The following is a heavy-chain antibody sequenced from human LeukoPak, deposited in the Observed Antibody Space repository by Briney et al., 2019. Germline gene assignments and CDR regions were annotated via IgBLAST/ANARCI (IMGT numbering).Heavy chain of an antibody. CDR2: INSDGSST. D-gene: IGHD2-8*01. CDR3: ARGSPMARAEYFQR. Sequence: PGGSLRLSCAASGFTFSSYWMHWVRQAPGKGLVWVSRINSDGSSTSYADSVKGRFTISRDNAKDTLYLQMNSLRAEDTAVYYCARGSPMARAEYFQRWGQGTLVTVSS. CDR1: GFTFSSYW. V-gene: IGHV3-74*01. J-gene: IGHJ1*01.